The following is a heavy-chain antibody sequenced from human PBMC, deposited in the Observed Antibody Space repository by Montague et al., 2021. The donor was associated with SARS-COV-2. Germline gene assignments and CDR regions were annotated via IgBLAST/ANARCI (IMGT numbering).Heavy chain of an antibody. CDR2: TYYRSEWYS. D-gene: IGHD2-15*01. Sequence: CAISGDSASTNSGTWNWVRLSPSRGLEWLGRTYYRSEWYSDYSVSVKSRISINPDTSKNQFSLQLNSVTPEDMAVYYCARAERGSCGDGNCYQYFFNYWGQGTLATVSS. CDR1: GDSASTNSGT. J-gene: IGHJ4*02. V-gene: IGHV6-1*01. CDR3: ARAERGSCGDGNCYQYFFNY.